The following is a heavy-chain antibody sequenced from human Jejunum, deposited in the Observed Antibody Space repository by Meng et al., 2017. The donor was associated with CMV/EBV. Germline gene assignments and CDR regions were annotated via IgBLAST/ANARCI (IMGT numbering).Heavy chain of an antibody. CDR3: ASLSIPGAIFYYGMDV. J-gene: IGHJ6*02. D-gene: IGHD3-10*01. CDR1: NLRSYV. Sequence: NLRSYVVNWVRQAPGKGLEWVSVISSGSFSLYYADSVRGRFTISRDDAKDSVFLQMDSLRAEDTAVYYCASLSIPGAIFYYGMDVWGQGTTVTVSS. CDR2: ISSGSFSL. V-gene: IGHV3-21*01.